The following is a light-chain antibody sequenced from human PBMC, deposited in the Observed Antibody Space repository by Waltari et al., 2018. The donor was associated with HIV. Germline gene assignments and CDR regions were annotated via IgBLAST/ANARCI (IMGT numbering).Light chain of an antibody. CDR2: QDV. Sequence: SYALTQPPSVSVSPGQTASITCSGDNLGDKYVSWYQQRPGQSPVLVIYQDVKRPSGIPERFSGSNSGNTATLTISGTQAMDEADYYCQAWDSSTVVFGGGTKLTVL. J-gene: IGLJ2*01. CDR3: QAWDSSTVV. V-gene: IGLV3-1*01. CDR1: NLGDKY.